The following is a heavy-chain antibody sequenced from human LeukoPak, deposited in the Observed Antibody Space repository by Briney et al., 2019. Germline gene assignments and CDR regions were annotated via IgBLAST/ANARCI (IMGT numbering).Heavy chain of an antibody. CDR1: GGSVSSYY. J-gene: IGHJ4*02. V-gene: IGHV4-34*01. D-gene: IGHD3-3*01. CDR3: ARIPLYFLEPFDY. Sequence: SETLSLTCAVYGGSVSSYYWSWIRQPPGKGLEWIGEISHRGRTHYNPSLKGRVTMSVDTSKNQFALGVDSVTAADTAVYYCARIPLYFLEPFDYWGQGILVTVSS. CDR2: ISHRGRT.